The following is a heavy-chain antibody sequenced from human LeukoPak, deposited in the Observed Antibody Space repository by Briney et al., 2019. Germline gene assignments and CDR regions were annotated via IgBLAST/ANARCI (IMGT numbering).Heavy chain of an antibody. D-gene: IGHD3-22*01. Sequence: GALRLSCAASGFTFSDYGIHWVRQAPGKGLEWVAFIRNDGNDKSYADSVKGRFTISRDNSKNTLYLQMNSLRAEDTAVYYCARGPRFAIRLIVVVTKGHFDYWGQGTLVTVSS. V-gene: IGHV3-30*02. CDR3: ARGPRFAIRLIVVVTKGHFDY. J-gene: IGHJ4*02. CDR1: GFTFSDYG. CDR2: IRNDGNDK.